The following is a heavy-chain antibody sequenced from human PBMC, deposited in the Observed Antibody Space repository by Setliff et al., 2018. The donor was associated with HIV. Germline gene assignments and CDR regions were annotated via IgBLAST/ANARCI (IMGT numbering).Heavy chain of an antibody. Sequence: GESLRLSCAASGFTFSNYWMTWVRQAPGKGLEWVANIIQDGSEKHYVDSVKGRFTISRENAKNSLYLQMNSLRVEDTAVYYCARRRGSSSFDYWGQGTLVTVS. J-gene: IGHJ4*02. CDR1: GFTFSNYW. D-gene: IGHD6-6*01. CDR3: ARRRGSSSFDY. V-gene: IGHV3-7*01. CDR2: IIQDGSEK.